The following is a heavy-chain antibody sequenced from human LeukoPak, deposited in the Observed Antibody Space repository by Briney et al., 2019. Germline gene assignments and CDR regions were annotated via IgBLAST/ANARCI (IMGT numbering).Heavy chain of an antibody. CDR3: ARSDSSPFTPFDY. CDR1: GFTFSSYA. CDR2: ISYDGSNK. Sequence: GGSLRLSCAASGFTFSSYAMHWVRQAPGKGLEWVAVISYDGSNKYYADSVKGRFTISRDNSKNTLYLQMNSLRAEDTAVYYCARSDSSPFTPFDYWGQGTLVTVSS. D-gene: IGHD3-22*01. J-gene: IGHJ4*02. V-gene: IGHV3-30-3*01.